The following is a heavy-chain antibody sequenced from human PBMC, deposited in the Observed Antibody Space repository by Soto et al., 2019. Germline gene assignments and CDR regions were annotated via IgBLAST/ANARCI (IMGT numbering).Heavy chain of an antibody. J-gene: IGHJ4*02. D-gene: IGHD1-1*01. CDR2: IIPIFGTA. Sequence: QVQLVQSGAEVKKPGSSVKVSCKASGATFSNYAISWVRQAPGQGLEWMGGIIPIFGTANYAQKFQGRVTITADESTSTAYMDLSSLRSEDTAVYYCTTTWTTTHYFDYWGQGTLVTVSS. V-gene: IGHV1-69*01. CDR3: TTTWTTTHYFDY. CDR1: GATFSNYA.